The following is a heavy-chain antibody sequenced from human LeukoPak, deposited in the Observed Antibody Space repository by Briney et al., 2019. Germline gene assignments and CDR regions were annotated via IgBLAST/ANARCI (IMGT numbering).Heavy chain of an antibody. J-gene: IGHJ5*02. V-gene: IGHV4-59*11. D-gene: IGHD5-18*01. CDR1: GGSISSHY. CDR3: ACARGYSYGNGWFDP. Sequence: SETLSLTCTVSGGSISSHYWSWIRQPPGKGLEWIGYIYYSGSTNYNPSLKSRVTIAVDTSKNQFSLKLSSVTAADTAVYYCACARGYSYGNGWFDPWGQGTLVTVSS. CDR2: IYYSGST.